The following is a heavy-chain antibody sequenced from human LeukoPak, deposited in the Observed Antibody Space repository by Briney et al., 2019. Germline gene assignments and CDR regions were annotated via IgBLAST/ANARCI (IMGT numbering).Heavy chain of an antibody. CDR3: ARDYDFWSGLGY. CDR1: GFTFSSYS. D-gene: IGHD3-3*01. V-gene: IGHV3-21*01. J-gene: IGHJ4*02. CDR2: ISSSSSYI. Sequence: GGSLRLSYAASGFTFSSYSMNWVRQAPGKGLEWVSSISSSSSYIYYADSVKGRFTISRDNAKNSLYLQMNSLRAEDTAVYYCARDYDFWSGLGYWGQGTLVTVSS.